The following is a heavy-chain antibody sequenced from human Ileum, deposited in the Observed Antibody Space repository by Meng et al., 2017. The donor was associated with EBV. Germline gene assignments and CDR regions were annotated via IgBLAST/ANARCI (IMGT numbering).Heavy chain of an antibody. J-gene: IGHJ4*02. CDR2: ISYSGST. CDR1: AGSSICDYY. CDR3: AREVIVGALDDFGY. Sequence: VHLQESATRRVMHSQTLLLLCSVSAGSSICDYYWRWIRQHPRQGLEWIGYISYSGSTYPNPYLTSRGTVSVSTSKTKFYLKLNSVTAADSAVYVCAREVIVGALDDFGYWGQGTLVTVSS. D-gene: IGHD1-26*01. V-gene: IGHV4-31*03.